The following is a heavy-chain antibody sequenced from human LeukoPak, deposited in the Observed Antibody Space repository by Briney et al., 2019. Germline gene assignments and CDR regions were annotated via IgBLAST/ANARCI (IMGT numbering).Heavy chain of an antibody. CDR1: GYTFTGYY. V-gene: IGHV1-2*02. J-gene: IGHJ4*02. CDR2: INPNSGGT. Sequence: ASVKVSCKASGYTFTGYYMHWVRQAPGQGLEWMGWINPNSGGTNYAQKFQGRVTMTRDTSISTAYMELSRLRSDDTAVYHCARDRCSRTSCFPFDYWGQGTLVTVSS. CDR3: ARDRCSRTSCFPFDY. D-gene: IGHD2-2*01.